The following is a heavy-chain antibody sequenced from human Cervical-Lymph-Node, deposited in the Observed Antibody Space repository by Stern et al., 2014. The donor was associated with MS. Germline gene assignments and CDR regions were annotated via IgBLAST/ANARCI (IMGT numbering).Heavy chain of an antibody. Sequence: QVQLVESGAVVKKPGSSVKVSCSTSGVTFSISSISWVRHAPGHGLEWMGGITPMFGTPNYARKFQGRVATTADESTSTAYMELSTLRSEDTATYFCTIDQGGIAAYWGQGTLVTVSS. D-gene: IGHD6-13*01. V-gene: IGHV1-69*01. J-gene: IGHJ4*02. CDR3: TIDQGGIAAY. CDR1: GVTFSISS. CDR2: ITPMFGTP.